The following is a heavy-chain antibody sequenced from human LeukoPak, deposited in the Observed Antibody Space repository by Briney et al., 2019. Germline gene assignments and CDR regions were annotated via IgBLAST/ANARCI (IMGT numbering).Heavy chain of an antibody. V-gene: IGHV3-74*01. Sequence: GGSLRLSCAASGFSFSSYWMHWARQAPGKGLVWVSRLNTDGSSTNYADSVKGRFTISRDNAKNTLYLQMNSLRAEDTAIYYCARVAYSSNWYIDYWGQGTLVAVSS. CDR1: GFSFSSYW. J-gene: IGHJ4*02. CDR3: ARVAYSSNWYIDY. D-gene: IGHD6-13*01. CDR2: LNTDGSST.